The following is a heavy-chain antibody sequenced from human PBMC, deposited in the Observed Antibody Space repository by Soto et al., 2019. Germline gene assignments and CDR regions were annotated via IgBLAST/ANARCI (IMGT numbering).Heavy chain of an antibody. Sequence: QVQLVQSGAEVKKPGSSVKVSCKASGGTFSSYAISWVRQAPGQGLEWMGGIIPIFGTANYAQKFQGRVTITADESTSTAYIARSRPRSEDTAVYYWARSRGGSYLLRPFDYWGQGNMVTVSS. J-gene: IGHJ4*02. CDR1: GGTFSSYA. V-gene: IGHV1-69*01. CDR2: IIPIFGTA. CDR3: ARSRGGSYLLRPFDY. D-gene: IGHD1-26*01.